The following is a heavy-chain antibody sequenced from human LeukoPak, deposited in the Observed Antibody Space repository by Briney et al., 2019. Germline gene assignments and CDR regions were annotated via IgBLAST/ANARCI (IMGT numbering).Heavy chain of an antibody. D-gene: IGHD3-10*01. CDR1: GGTFSSYA. J-gene: IGHJ5*02. CDR2: IILIFGIA. CDR3: ARDFMVRGVKPNWFDP. V-gene: IGHV1-69*04. Sequence: ASVKVSCKASGGTFSSYAISWVRQAPGQGLEWMGRIILIFGIANYAQKFQGRVTITADKSTSTAYMELSSLRSEDTAVYYCARDFMVRGVKPNWFDPWGQGTLVTVSS.